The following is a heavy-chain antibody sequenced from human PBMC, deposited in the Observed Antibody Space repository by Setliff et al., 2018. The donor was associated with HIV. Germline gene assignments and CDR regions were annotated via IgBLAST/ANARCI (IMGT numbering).Heavy chain of an antibody. Sequence: GGSLRLSCAASGFTFSSYSMNWVRQAPGKGLEWVSYISSSSSTIYYADSVKGRFTISRDNAKNSLYLQMNSLKASDTAMYYCARSYASDWVDAFDIWGQGTMVTVS. CDR2: ISSSSSTI. CDR3: ARSYASDWVDAFDI. D-gene: IGHD3-16*01. J-gene: IGHJ3*02. V-gene: IGHV3-48*01. CDR1: GFTFSSYS.